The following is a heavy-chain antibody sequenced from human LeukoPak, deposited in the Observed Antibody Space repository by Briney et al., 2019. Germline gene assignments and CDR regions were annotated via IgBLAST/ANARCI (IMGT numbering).Heavy chain of an antibody. CDR3: ARDPLGDFWSGPPFDY. V-gene: IGHV3-48*01. J-gene: IGHJ4*02. CDR1: GFTFSSYS. CDR2: ISSSSSAI. Sequence: GGSLRLSCAASGFTFSSYSMNWVRQAPGKGLEWVSYISSSSSAIYYADSVKGRFTISRDNAKNSLYLQMNSLRAEDTAVYYCARDPLGDFWSGPPFDYWGQGTLVTVSS. D-gene: IGHD3-3*01.